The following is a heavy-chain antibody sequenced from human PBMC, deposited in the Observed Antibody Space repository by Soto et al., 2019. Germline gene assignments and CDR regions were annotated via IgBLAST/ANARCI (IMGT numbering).Heavy chain of an antibody. Sequence: ASVKVSCKASGGTFSSYAISWVRQAPGQGLEWMGGIITIFGTANYAQKFQGRVTITADESTRTAYMELSSLRSEDTAVFYCARDGALAARDYYYGMDVWGQGTTVTVSS. CDR2: IITIFGTA. D-gene: IGHD6-6*01. J-gene: IGHJ6*02. V-gene: IGHV1-69*13. CDR3: ARDGALAARDYYYGMDV. CDR1: GGTFSSYA.